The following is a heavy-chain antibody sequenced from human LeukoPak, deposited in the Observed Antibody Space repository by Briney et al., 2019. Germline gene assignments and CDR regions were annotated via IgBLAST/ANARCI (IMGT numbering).Heavy chain of an antibody. CDR2: INPSGGST. D-gene: IGHD3-10*01. CDR3: ARETIELWFGDRNNWFDP. J-gene: IGHJ5*02. Sequence: ASVKVSCKASGYTFTSYYMHWVRQAPGQGLEWMGIINPSGGSTSYAQKFQGRVTMTRDTSTSTVYMELSSLRSEDTAVYYCARETIELWFGDRNNWFDPWGQGTLVTVSS. CDR1: GYTFTSYY. V-gene: IGHV1-46*01.